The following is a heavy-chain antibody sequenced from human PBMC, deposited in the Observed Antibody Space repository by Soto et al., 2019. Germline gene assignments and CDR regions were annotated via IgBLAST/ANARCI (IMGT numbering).Heavy chain of an antibody. CDR2: IFYSGST. V-gene: IGHV4-39*01. CDR1: AGSISSSSYY. CDR3: ACIFSGGYSYGFYYDGMDV. Sequence: SETLSLTCTVSAGSISSSSYYWGWIRQPPGKGLEWIGSIFYSGSTYYNPSLKSRGTISVDTSKNQFSLKLSSVTAADTAVYYCACIFSGGYSYGFYYDGMDVWGQGTTVTVSS. D-gene: IGHD5-18*01. J-gene: IGHJ6*02.